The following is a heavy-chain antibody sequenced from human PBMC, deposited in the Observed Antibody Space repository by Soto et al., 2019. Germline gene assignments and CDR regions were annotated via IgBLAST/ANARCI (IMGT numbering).Heavy chain of an antibody. Sequence: QVQLQESGPGLVKHSQTLSLTCTVSGGSIGSGSYYWSWIRQHPGKGLEWIGYINYSGSTFYIPSLMRRVHSSIATSPTQFSLKLRSVTAADTAVYYCARAGYDRDGGGYYYFDYWGQGTLVTVSS. J-gene: IGHJ4*02. V-gene: IGHV4-31*03. CDR2: INYSGST. D-gene: IGHD3-22*01. CDR1: GGSIGSGSYY. CDR3: ARAGYDRDGGGYYYFDY.